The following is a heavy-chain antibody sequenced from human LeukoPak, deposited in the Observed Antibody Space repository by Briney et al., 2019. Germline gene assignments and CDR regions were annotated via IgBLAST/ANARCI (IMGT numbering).Heavy chain of an antibody. CDR1: GFTFSSYA. CDR3: AKDARGAHYYYGMDV. Sequence: GGSLRLSCAASGFTFSSYAMSWVRQAPGKGLGWVLAISGSGGSTYYADSVKGRFTISRDNSKNTLYLQMNSLRAEDTAVYYCAKDARGAHYYYGMDVWGQGTTVTVSS. J-gene: IGHJ6*02. V-gene: IGHV3-23*01. D-gene: IGHD3-16*01. CDR2: ISGSGGST.